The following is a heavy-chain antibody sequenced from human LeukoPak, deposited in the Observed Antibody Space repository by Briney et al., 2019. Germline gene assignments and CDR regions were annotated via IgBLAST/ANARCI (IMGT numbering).Heavy chain of an antibody. V-gene: IGHV4-4*07. CDR1: GCSLSNYY. Sequence: SETLSLTCTGSGCSLSNYYWSWIRQPAGKGLEWIGRIYTSGSTNYNPSLKSRVTMSVDTSKNQFSLKLSSVTAADTAVYYCSRSGYSGSYGSVFDIWGQGTMVTVSS. D-gene: IGHD1-26*01. CDR3: SRSGYSGSYGSVFDI. J-gene: IGHJ3*02. CDR2: IYTSGST.